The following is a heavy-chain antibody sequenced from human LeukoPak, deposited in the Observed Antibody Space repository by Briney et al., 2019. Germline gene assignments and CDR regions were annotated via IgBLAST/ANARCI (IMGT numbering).Heavy chain of an antibody. D-gene: IGHD1-1*01. Sequence: GGSLRLSCAAPGFSFSSNWMGWVRQAPGKGLEWVAHIKRDGSQKYYLDSVKGRFTISRDNAKNSLYLQMNSLRVEDTAVYYCARLGLEVGGPNWFDPWGQGTLVTVSS. J-gene: IGHJ5*02. V-gene: IGHV3-7*01. CDR3: ARLGLEVGGPNWFDP. CDR2: IKRDGSQK. CDR1: GFSFSSNW.